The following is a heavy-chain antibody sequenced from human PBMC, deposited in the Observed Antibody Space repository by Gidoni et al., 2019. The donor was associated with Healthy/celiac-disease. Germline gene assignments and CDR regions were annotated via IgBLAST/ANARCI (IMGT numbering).Heavy chain of an antibody. D-gene: IGHD1-26*01. Sequence: QVQLVESGGGVVQPGRSLRLSCAASGFTFSSYGMHWVRQAPGKGLEWVAVISYDGSNKYYADSVKGRFTISRDNSKNTLYLQMNSLRAEDTAVYYCAKGSVSVGATTEWGQGTLVTVSS. V-gene: IGHV3-30*18. CDR3: AKGSVSVGATTE. CDR1: GFTFSSYG. CDR2: ISYDGSNK. J-gene: IGHJ4*02.